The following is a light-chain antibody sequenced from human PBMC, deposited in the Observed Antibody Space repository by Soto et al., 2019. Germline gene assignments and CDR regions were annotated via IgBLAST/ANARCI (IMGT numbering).Light chain of an antibody. CDR2: DVS. CDR3: SSYTSTNTVL. CDR1: SSDVGGYNY. J-gene: IGLJ2*01. V-gene: IGLV2-14*01. Sequence: QSVLTQPASVSGSPGQSITISCTGTSSDVGGYNYVSWYQQYPGKAPKLMIYDVSYRPSGVSNRFSGSKSGNTASLTISGLQAEDEAHYYCSSYTSTNTVLFGGGTKVTVL.